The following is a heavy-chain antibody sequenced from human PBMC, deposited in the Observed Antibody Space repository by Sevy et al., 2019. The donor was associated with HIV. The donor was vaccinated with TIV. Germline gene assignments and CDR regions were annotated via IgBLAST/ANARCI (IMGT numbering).Heavy chain of an antibody. Sequence: ASVKVSCKASGHTFSNYAISWVRQAPGQGLEWMAGIIPMFGAPNYAQKFQGRVTITADESTSTAYMQLSSLRSEDTAVSYCARHSLYSTNWAFDYWGQGTLVTVSS. CDR2: IIPMFGAP. J-gene: IGHJ4*02. CDR3: ARHSLYSTNWAFDY. D-gene: IGHD6-13*01. V-gene: IGHV1-69*13. CDR1: GHTFSNYA.